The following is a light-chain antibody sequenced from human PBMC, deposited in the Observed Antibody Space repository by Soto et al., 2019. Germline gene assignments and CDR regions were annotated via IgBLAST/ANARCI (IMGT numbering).Light chain of an antibody. CDR2: AAS. J-gene: IGKJ1*01. CDR3: QQYGSVPWT. V-gene: IGKV1-27*01. CDR1: QGIRNF. Sequence: DIQMTQSPTSLSASVGDRVTITCRASQGIRNFVAWYQQKPGKAPKLLIYAASTLQSGVPSRFSGSGSGTDFTLTISRLEPEDFAVYYCQQYGSVPWTFGQGTKVEVK.